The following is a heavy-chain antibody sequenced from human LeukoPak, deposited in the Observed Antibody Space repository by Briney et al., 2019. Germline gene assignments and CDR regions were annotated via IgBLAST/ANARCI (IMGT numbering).Heavy chain of an antibody. V-gene: IGHV4-59*08. CDR2: MYHTGST. Sequence: SETLSLTCTVSGASISSYYWSWMRQPPGKGLEWIGYMYHTGSTNYNPSLKSRVTISVDTSKNQFSLRLSSVTATDTAVYYCARRVTSNRFDPWGQGTLVTVSS. J-gene: IGHJ5*02. CDR3: ARRVTSNRFDP. CDR1: GASISSYY. D-gene: IGHD2-21*02.